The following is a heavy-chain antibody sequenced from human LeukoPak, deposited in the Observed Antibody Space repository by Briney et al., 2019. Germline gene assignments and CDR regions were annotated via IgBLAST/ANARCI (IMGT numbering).Heavy chain of an antibody. CDR2: INHNGNVN. V-gene: IGHV3-7*03. Sequence: QTGGSLRLSCAASGFTFSSYWMNWARQAPGKGLEWVASINHNGNVNYYVDSVKGRFTISRDNAKNSLFLQMNSLRAEDTAIYYCTTDTWYSAGHWGQGTLVTVSS. D-gene: IGHD2-15*01. CDR3: TTDTWYSAGH. CDR1: GFTFSSYW. J-gene: IGHJ4*02.